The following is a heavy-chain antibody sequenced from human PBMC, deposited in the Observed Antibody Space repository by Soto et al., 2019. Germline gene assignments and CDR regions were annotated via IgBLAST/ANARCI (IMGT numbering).Heavy chain of an antibody. Sequence: ASVKVSCKASGDTFIVYYIHWVRQAPGQGLEWMGWINPNSGGTNYAQKFQGRVTMTRDTSISTAYMELSRLRSDDTAVYYCARHNDYRSSWLFDWGQGTLVTVYS. V-gene: IGHV1-2*02. CDR1: GDTFIVYY. D-gene: IGHD6-13*01. J-gene: IGHJ4*02. CDR3: ARHNDYRSSWLFD. CDR2: INPNSGGT.